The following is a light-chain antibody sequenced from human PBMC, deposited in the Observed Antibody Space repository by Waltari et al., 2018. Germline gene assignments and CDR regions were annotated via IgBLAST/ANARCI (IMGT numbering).Light chain of an antibody. Sequence: ELVLTQSPANLSLFPGERATLSCRASQSVSSYLAWYQQKPGQAPRLLIYDAANRATGIPARFSGSWSGTYFTLTISSLEPEDFAVYYCQQRSNWPPLTFGGGTKVEIK. CDR1: QSVSSY. J-gene: IGKJ4*01. CDR2: DAA. CDR3: QQRSNWPPLT. V-gene: IGKV3-11*01.